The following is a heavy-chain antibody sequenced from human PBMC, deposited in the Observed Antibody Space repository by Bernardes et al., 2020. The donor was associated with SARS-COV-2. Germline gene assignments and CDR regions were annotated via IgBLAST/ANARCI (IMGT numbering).Heavy chain of an antibody. D-gene: IGHD1-1*01. CDR3: AKAERDKLGMADY. CDR1: GFTFSSYW. Sequence: GGSLRLSRAASGFTFSSYWMSWVRQAPGKGLEWVANIKQDGSEKYYVDSVKGRFTISRDNAKNSLYLQMNSLRAEDTAMYYCAKAERDKLGMADYWGQGTLVTVSS. J-gene: IGHJ4*02. V-gene: IGHV3-7*03. CDR2: IKQDGSEK.